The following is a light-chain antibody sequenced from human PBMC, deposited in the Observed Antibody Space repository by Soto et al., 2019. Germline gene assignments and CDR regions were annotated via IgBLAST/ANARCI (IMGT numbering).Light chain of an antibody. CDR1: QGISSW. J-gene: IGKJ4*01. Sequence: DIQMTQSPSSVSASVGDRVTITCRASQGISSWLAWYQHKPGKAPNLLIYTAYILQSGVPSRFSGSGSGTDFTLTSSNLQPEDFATYYCQQADSFPLTLGGGTKVEIK. V-gene: IGKV1-12*01. CDR3: QQADSFPLT. CDR2: TAY.